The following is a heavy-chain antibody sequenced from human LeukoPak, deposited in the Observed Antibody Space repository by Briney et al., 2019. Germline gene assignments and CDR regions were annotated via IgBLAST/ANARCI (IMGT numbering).Heavy chain of an antibody. CDR2: INHSGST. CDR3: ARHVSWFDP. V-gene: IGHV4-34*01. Sequence: SETLSLTCAVYGGSFSGYYWSWIRQPPGKGLEWIGEINHSGSTNYNPSLKSRVTISVDTSKNQFSLKLSSVTAADTAVYYRARHVSWFDPWGQGTLVTVSS. J-gene: IGHJ5*02. CDR1: GGSFSGYY.